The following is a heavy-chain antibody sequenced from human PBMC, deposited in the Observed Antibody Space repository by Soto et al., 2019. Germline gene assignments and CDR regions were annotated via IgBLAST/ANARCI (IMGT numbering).Heavy chain of an antibody. J-gene: IGHJ4*02. CDR1: GFSFSGYC. CDR3: SRVKGGSGGKGYQLDF. V-gene: IGHV3-74*01. Sequence: GGSLRLSCVASGFSFSGYCMHWVRQRPGKGLAWVSNIYGDGTGTYADSVKGRFTISRDDAKSTIYLQMNSLRAEDTAVYFCSRVKGGSGGKGYQLDFWGQGTLVTVSS. D-gene: IGHD2-15*01. CDR2: IYGDGTGT.